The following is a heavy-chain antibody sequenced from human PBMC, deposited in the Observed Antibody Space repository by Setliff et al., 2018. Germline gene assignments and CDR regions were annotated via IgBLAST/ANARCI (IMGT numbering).Heavy chain of an antibody. J-gene: IGHJ3*02. CDR3: AREVLPLVREEAFYI. Sequence: ASVKVSCKASGYTFTNYGISWVRQAPGQGLGWMGWISASNGNTNSAQKLQGRVTMTTDTSTSTAYMELSSLRSEDTAVYYCAREVLPLVREEAFYIWGQGTMVTVSS. D-gene: IGHD2-2*01. V-gene: IGHV1-18*01. CDR1: GYTFTNYG. CDR2: ISASNGNT.